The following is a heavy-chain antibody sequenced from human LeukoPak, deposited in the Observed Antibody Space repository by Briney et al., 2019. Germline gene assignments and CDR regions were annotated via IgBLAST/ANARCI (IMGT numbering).Heavy chain of an antibody. CDR3: ARVGGSGSYYRYYGMDV. CDR2: IYYSGST. D-gene: IGHD3-10*01. J-gene: IGHJ6*04. Sequence: SETLSLTCTVSGGSISSYYWSWIRPPPGKGLEWIGYIYYSGSTNYNPSLKSRVTISVDTSKNQFSLKLSSVTAADTAVYYCARVGGSGSYYRYYGMDVWGKGTTVTVSS. CDR1: GGSISSYY. V-gene: IGHV4-59*01.